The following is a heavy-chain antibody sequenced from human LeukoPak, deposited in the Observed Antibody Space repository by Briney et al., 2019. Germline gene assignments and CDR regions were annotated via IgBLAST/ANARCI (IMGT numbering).Heavy chain of an antibody. D-gene: IGHD3-16*01. Sequence: GGSLRLSCAASGFTFSSYAMSWVRQAPGKGLEWVSAISGSGGSTYYADSVKGRFTISRDNAKNSLYLQMNSLRAEDTAVYYCARDRLSPFDYWGQGTLVTVSS. CDR3: ARDRLSPFDY. CDR1: GFTFSSYA. CDR2: ISGSGGST. V-gene: IGHV3-23*01. J-gene: IGHJ4*02.